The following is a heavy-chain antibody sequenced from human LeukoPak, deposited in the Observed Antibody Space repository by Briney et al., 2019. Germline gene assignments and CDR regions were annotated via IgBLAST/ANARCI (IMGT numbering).Heavy chain of an antibody. J-gene: IGHJ4*02. CDR1: GGSISSSSSY. D-gene: IGHD2-2*02. CDR3: ARHKPKYLYYFDY. Sequence: PSETLSLTCTVSGGSISSSSSYWGWIRQPPGKGLEWIGSIYYSGTTYYNPSLKSRVTISVDTSKNQFSLKLSSVTVADTAVYYCARHKPKYLYYFDYWGQGTLVTV. CDR2: IYYSGTT. V-gene: IGHV4-39*01.